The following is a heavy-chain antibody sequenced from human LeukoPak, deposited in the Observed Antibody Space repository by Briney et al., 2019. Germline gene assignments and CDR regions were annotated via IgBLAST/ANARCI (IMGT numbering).Heavy chain of an antibody. Sequence: SETLSLTCTVSGGSTNNYYWSWIRQPAGKGLEWIGRINPSGSTKNNPSLKCRVAMSLDTRKNQLSLNLGSVTAADTAVYYCARASYYESRNNIAFDLWGRGTMVTVSS. CDR3: ARASYYESRNNIAFDL. CDR2: INPSGST. V-gene: IGHV4-4*07. CDR1: GGSTNNYY. J-gene: IGHJ3*01. D-gene: IGHD3-10*01.